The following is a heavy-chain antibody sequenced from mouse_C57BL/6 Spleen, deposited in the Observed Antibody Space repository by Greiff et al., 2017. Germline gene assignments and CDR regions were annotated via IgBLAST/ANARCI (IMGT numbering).Heavy chain of an antibody. Sequence: QVQLQQPGAELVKPGASVKLSCKASGYTFTSYWMHWVKQRPGQGLEWIGMIYPNSGSTNYNAKFKSKATLTVDKSSSKAYMQLSSVTAEDSAVNYCASDGYYVFYWGQGTTLTVSS. CDR1: GYTFTSYW. J-gene: IGHJ2*01. CDR2: IYPNSGST. CDR3: ASDGYYVFY. D-gene: IGHD2-3*01. V-gene: IGHV1-64*01.